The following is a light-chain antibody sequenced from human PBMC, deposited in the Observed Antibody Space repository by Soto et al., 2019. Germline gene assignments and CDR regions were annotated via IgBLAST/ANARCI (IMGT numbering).Light chain of an antibody. CDR2: GAS. J-gene: IGKJ1*01. V-gene: IGKV3-20*01. CDR3: QQYGSSPRT. CDR1: QRGSSSY. Sequence: DIVLTQYPGTPALSPGARATRSCRASQRGSSSYLAWYQQKPGKAPKLLIYGASSRESGVPDRFSGSGSGTDFTLTISRLEPEDFAVYYCQQYGSSPRTFGQGTKVDIK.